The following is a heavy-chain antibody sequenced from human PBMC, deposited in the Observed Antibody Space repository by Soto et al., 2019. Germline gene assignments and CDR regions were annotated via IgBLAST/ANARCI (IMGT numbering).Heavy chain of an antibody. Sequence: SETLSLTCTVSGGSISNYYWSWIRQPPGKGLEWIGYIHYSGNTKYNPSLKSRVTKSADTSKNQFSLKLSSVTAADTAVYYCARGHYDFWSGYFATIDYWGQGTLVTVSS. CDR3: ARGHYDFWSGYFATIDY. CDR2: IHYSGNT. D-gene: IGHD3-3*01. CDR1: GGSISNYY. J-gene: IGHJ4*02. V-gene: IGHV4-59*08.